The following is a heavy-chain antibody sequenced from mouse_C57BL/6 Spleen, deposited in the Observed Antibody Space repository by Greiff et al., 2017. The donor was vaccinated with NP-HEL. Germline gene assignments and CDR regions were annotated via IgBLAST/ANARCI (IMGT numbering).Heavy chain of an antibody. CDR3: TRRAYYSNFDY. CDR2: IDPETGGT. J-gene: IGHJ2*01. D-gene: IGHD2-5*01. Sequence: QVQLKQSGAELVRPGASVTLSCKASGYTFTDYEMHWVKQTPVHGLEWIGAIDPETGGTAYNQKFKGKAILTADKSSSTAYMELRSLTSEDSAVYYCTRRAYYSNFDYWGQGTTLTVSS. V-gene: IGHV1-15*01. CDR1: GYTFTDYE.